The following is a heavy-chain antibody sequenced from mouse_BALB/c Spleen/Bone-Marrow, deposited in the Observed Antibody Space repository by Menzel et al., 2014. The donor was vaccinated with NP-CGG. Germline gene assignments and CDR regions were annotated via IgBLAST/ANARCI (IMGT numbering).Heavy chain of an antibody. J-gene: IGHJ4*01. V-gene: IGHV1-69*02. CDR3: ARGLGDGYYYGMDY. Sequence: QVQPQQSGAELVKPGAPVKLSCKASGHTFTSYWMNWVEQRPGRGLEWIGRIDPSDSETHYNQKFKDKATLTVDKSSSTAYSQLSSLTSEDSAVYYCARGLGDGYYYGMDYWGQGTSVTVSS. D-gene: IGHD2-3*01. CDR2: IDPSDSET. CDR1: GHTFTSYW.